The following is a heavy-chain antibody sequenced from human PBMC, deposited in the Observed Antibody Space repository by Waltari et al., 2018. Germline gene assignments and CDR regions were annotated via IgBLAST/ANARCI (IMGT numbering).Heavy chain of an antibody. CDR2: IGGSGDST. V-gene: IGHV3-23*01. J-gene: IGHJ4*02. Sequence: EVQLLESGGGLIEPGGSLRLSCAASGFSISFYAMTCVRQAPGRELGVSLVIGGSGDSTYIAYSVKGRLTNSKDNSKNTLYLQMTSLRVDDTAVYYCAKAHGDNSAWKYYVDSLGQGTLVSVSS. CDR1: GFSISFYA. CDR3: AKAHGDNSAWKYYVDS. D-gene: IGHD6-19*01.